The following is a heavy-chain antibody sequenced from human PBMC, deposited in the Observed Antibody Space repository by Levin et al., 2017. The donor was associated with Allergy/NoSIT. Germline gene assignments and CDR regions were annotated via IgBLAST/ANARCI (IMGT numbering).Heavy chain of an antibody. D-gene: IGHD3-16*01. V-gene: IGHV3-53*01. CDR2: IYSNGST. CDR1: RFSISGNY. J-gene: IGHJ5*02. CDR3: GRVRGGTYWFDP. Sequence: GGSLRLSCAASRFSISGNYMTWVRQAPGKGLEWVSIIYSNGSTYYADSVKGRFTISRDNLKSTVELQMNSLRADDTAVYYCGRVRGGTYWFDPWGQGTLVTVSS.